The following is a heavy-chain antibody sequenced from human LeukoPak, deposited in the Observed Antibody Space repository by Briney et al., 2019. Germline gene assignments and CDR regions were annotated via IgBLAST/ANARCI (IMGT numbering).Heavy chain of an antibody. CDR3: AKDRRPYSSGGSLAFDY. CDR2: ISWNSGSI. V-gene: IGHV3-9*01. J-gene: IGHJ4*02. D-gene: IGHD6-19*01. CDR1: GFTFDDYA. Sequence: GGSLRLSCAASGFTFDDYAMHWVRQAPGKGLEWVSGISWNSGSIGYADSVKGRFTISRDNAKNSLYLQMNSLRAEDTALYYCAKDRRPYSSGGSLAFDYWGQGTLVTVSS.